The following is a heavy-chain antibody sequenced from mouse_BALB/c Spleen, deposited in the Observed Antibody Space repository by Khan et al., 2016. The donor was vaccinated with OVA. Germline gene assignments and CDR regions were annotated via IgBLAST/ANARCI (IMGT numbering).Heavy chain of an antibody. CDR2: INPSNDYT. V-gene: IGHV1-4*01. CDR1: GYTFTSYT. CDR3: VRDGAYHRNDGWVAY. Sequence: VQLQESGAELARPGASVKMSCKASGYTFTSYTIHWIKKRPGQGLEWIGYINPSNDYTNYNQKFKDKATLTTDKSSTTAYLRLSSLTSDDSVVYNCVRDGAYHRNDGWVAYWGQGTLVTVSA. J-gene: IGHJ3*01. D-gene: IGHD2-14*01.